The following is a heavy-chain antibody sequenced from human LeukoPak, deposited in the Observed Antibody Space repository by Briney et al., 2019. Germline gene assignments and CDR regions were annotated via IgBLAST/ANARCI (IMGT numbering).Heavy chain of an antibody. J-gene: IGHJ4*02. V-gene: IGHV3-23*01. CDR2: ISGSGGST. CDR3: ANDLTYYYDSSGYYWGDY. CDR1: GFTFSIYA. D-gene: IGHD3-22*01. Sequence: GGSLRLSCAASGFTFSIYAMSWVRQAPGKGLEWVSAISGSGGSTYYADSVKGRFTISRDNSKNTLYLQMNSLRAEDTAVYYCANDLTYYYDSSGYYWGDYWGQGTLVTVSS.